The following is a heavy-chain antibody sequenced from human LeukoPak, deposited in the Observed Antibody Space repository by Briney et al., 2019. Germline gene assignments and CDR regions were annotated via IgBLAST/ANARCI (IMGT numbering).Heavy chain of an antibody. CDR3: ARGQMVRGLGGNWFDP. D-gene: IGHD3-10*01. CDR2: FYTRGGT. Sequence: SETLSLTCTVSGGSISSYYWSWIRQPPGKGLEWIGRFYTRGGTNYNPSLKSRVTISVDTSKNHFSLKLTSVTAADTAVYYCARGQMVRGLGGNWFDPWGQGTLVTVSS. J-gene: IGHJ5*02. V-gene: IGHV4-4*08. CDR1: GGSISSYY.